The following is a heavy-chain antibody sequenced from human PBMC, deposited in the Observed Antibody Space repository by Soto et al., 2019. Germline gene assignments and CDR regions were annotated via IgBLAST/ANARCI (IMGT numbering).Heavy chain of an antibody. V-gene: IGHV3-48*02. CDR1: GISFSDYS. CDR2: IRDGVGSI. CDR3: ARDHRYALDI. J-gene: IGHJ3*02. Sequence: EVQLLESGGDLVQPGGSLRLSCVASGISFSDYSMNWVRQAPGKGLEWLAYIRDGVGSIKYADSVEGRFTISRDNAKNSLYLQMNSLRDEDTAVYYCARDHRYALDIWGQGTRVTVSS.